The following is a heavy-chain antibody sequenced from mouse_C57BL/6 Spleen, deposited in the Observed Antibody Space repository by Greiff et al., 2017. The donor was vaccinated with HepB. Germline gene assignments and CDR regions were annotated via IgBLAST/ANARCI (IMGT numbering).Heavy chain of an antibody. Sequence: VKLMESGPELVKPGASVKISCKASGYAFSSSWMNWVKQRPGKGLEWIGRIYPGDGDTNYNGKFKGKATLTADKSSSTAYMQLSSLTSEDSAVYFCARETAQVSHFDYWGQGTTLTVSS. V-gene: IGHV1-82*01. D-gene: IGHD3-2*02. J-gene: IGHJ2*01. CDR1: GYAFSSSW. CDR2: IYPGDGDT. CDR3: ARETAQVSHFDY.